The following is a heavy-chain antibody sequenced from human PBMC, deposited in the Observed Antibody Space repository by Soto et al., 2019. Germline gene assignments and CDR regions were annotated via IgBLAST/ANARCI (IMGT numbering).Heavy chain of an antibody. Sequence: QVQLVESGGGVVQPGRSLRLSCAASGFTFSSYGMHWVRQAPGKGLEWVAVICYDGSNKYYADSVKGRFTISRDNSKNTLYLQMNSLRAEDTAVYYCARVGIAAADDAFDIWGQGTMVTVSS. CDR3: ARVGIAAADDAFDI. D-gene: IGHD6-13*01. V-gene: IGHV3-33*01. CDR1: GFTFSSYG. J-gene: IGHJ3*02. CDR2: ICYDGSNK.